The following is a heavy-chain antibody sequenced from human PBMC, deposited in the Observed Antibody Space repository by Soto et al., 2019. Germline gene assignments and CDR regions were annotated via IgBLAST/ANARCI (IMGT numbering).Heavy chain of an antibody. CDR1: GFTFSSYA. CDR3: AKDLEDYDFWSGSPYYYYYYGMDV. V-gene: IGHV3-23*01. J-gene: IGHJ6*02. Sequence: EVQLLESGGGLVQPGGSLRLSCAASGFTFSSYAMSWVRQAPGKGLEWVSAISGSGGSTYYADSVKGRFTISRDNSKNTLYLQMNSLRAEDTAVYYCAKDLEDYDFWSGSPYYYYYYGMDVWGQGTTVTVSS. D-gene: IGHD3-3*01. CDR2: ISGSGGST.